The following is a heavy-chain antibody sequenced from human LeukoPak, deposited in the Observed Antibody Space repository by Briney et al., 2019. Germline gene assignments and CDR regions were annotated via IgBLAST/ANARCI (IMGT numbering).Heavy chain of an antibody. D-gene: IGHD2-2*01. CDR3: ARHIVVVPAYYFDY. CDR1: GFTFSSYW. J-gene: IGHJ4*02. CDR2: IKQDGSEK. V-gene: IGHV3-7*01. Sequence: PGGSLRLSCAASGFTFSSYWMSWVRQAPGKGLEWVANIKQDGSEKYYVDSVKGRFTISRDNAKNSLYLQMNSLRAEDTAVYYCARHIVVVPAYYFDYRGQGTLVTVSS.